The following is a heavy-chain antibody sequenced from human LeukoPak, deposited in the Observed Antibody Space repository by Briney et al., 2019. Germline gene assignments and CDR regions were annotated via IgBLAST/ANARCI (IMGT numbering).Heavy chain of an antibody. CDR3: ARSRRDGSERYYYYGMDV. D-gene: IGHD5-24*01. V-gene: IGHV3-33*01. CDR2: IWYDGSNK. J-gene: IGHJ6*02. CDR1: GFTFSSYG. Sequence: GGSLRLSCAASGFTFSSYGMPWVRQAPGKGLEWVAVIWYDGSNKYYADSVKGRFTISRDNSKNTLYLQMNSLRAEDTAVYYCARSRRDGSERYYYYGMDVWGQGTTVTVSS.